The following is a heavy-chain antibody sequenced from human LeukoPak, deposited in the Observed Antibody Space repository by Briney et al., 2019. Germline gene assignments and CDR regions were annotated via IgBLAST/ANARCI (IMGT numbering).Heavy chain of an antibody. D-gene: IGHD2-2*01. J-gene: IGHJ3*02. V-gene: IGHV1-2*02. CDR3: ARVENVVVPAAMEGDAFDI. Sequence: ASVKVSCKASGYTFTGYYMHWVRQAPGQGLEWMGWINPNSGGTNYAQKFQGRVTMTRDTSISTAYMELSRLRSDDTAVYYCARVENVVVPAAMEGDAFDIWGQGTMVTVSS. CDR2: INPNSGGT. CDR1: GYTFTGYY.